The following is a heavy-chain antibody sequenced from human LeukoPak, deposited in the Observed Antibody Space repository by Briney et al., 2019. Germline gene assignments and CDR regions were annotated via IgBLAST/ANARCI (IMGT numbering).Heavy chain of an antibody. CDR1: GFTFSNYA. J-gene: IGHJ4*02. CDR2: IGGKGRTT. V-gene: IGHV3-23*01. Sequence: AGGSLRLSCAASGFTFSNYAMTWVRQAPGKGLEWVSAIGGKGRTTYYADSVKGRFTISRDNSKNTLYLQMNSLTVEDTAVYYCAKGELLWFGDLSYFEWWGQGTLITVSS. CDR3: AKGELLWFGDLSYFEW. D-gene: IGHD3-10*01.